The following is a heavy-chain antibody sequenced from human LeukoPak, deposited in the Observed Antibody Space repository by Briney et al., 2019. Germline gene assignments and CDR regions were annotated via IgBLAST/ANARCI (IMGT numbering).Heavy chain of an antibody. CDR2: IKEDGSEK. D-gene: IGHD3-10*01. Sequence: GGSLRLSCAASGFTFSTYWMSWVRQAPGKGLEWVANIKEDGSEKYYVDSVKGRFTISRDNAKNSLYLQMNSLRAEDTAVYYCARDGLSVPSGSDSSAFDIWGQGTMVTVSS. V-gene: IGHV3-7*01. J-gene: IGHJ3*02. CDR3: ARDGLSVPSGSDSSAFDI. CDR1: GFTFSTYW.